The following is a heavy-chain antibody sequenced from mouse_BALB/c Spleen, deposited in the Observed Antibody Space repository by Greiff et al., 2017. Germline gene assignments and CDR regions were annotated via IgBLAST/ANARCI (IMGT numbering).Heavy chain of an antibody. D-gene: IGHD1-1*01. J-gene: IGHJ2*01. Sequence: EVKLQESGPGLVKPSQTVSLTCTVTGISITTGNYRWSWIRQFPGNKLEWIGYIYYSGTITYNPSLTSRTTITRDTSKNQFFLEMNSLTAEDTATYYCAREDGDYFDYWGQGTTLTVSS. CDR2: IYYSGTI. CDR1: GISITTGNYR. V-gene: IGHV3-5*02. CDR3: AREDGDYFDY.